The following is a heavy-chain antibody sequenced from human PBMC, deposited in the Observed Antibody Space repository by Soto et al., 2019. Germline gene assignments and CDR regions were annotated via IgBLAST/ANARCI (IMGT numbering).Heavy chain of an antibody. CDR1: GGSISRSNW. V-gene: IGHV4-4*02. CDR3: ALLITFDSLFFDN. CDR2: IYHIGST. J-gene: IGHJ4*02. Sequence: PSETLSLTCAVSGGSISRSNWWSWVRQPPGKGLEWIGEIYHIGSTNYHPSLKSRVTISVDKSKNQFSLKLTSLTAADTAVYYCALLITFDSLFFDNSCQATLVSVSS. D-gene: IGHD3-9*01.